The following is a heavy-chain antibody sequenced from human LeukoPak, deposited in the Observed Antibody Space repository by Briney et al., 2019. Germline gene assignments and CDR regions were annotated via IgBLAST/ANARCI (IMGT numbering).Heavy chain of an antibody. CDR1: GDSISSSSYN. Sequence: SETLSLTCTVSGDSISSSSYNWGWIRQPPGKGLEWVGNVYFNGNTYYNPSLKSRVTISVDTSKNQFSLKMSSVTAADTAVYYCARHEGSVLFAFDYWGQGTLVTVSS. CDR2: VYFNGNT. CDR3: ARHEGSVLFAFDY. V-gene: IGHV4-39*01. J-gene: IGHJ4*02. D-gene: IGHD3-3*01.